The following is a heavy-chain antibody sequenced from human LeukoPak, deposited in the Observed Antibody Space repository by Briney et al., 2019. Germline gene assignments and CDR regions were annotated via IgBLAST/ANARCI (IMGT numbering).Heavy chain of an antibody. CDR1: GYTFTGYY. Sequence: ASVKVSCKVSGYTFTGYYMHWVRQAPGQGLEWMGWINPNSGGTNYAQKFQGRVTMTRDTSISTAYMELSRLRSDDTAVYYCARDLYCGGDCYYLPWGQGTLVTVSS. V-gene: IGHV1-2*02. CDR3: ARDLYCGGDCYYLP. D-gene: IGHD2-21*01. CDR2: INPNSGGT. J-gene: IGHJ5*02.